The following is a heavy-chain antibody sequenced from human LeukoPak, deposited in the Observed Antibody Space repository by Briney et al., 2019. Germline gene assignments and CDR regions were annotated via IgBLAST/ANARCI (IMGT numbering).Heavy chain of an antibody. CDR3: ARTPGRTSRGPGGEYYFYY. Sequence: GGSLRLSCAASGFTFSSYAMHWVRQAPGKGLEWVAVISYDGSNKYYADSVMDRFTISRDNSENTLYLQMYSLRAEDTAVYNCARTPGRTSRGPGGEYYFYYWGQGTLVTVSS. CDR1: GFTFSSYA. V-gene: IGHV3-30*04. D-gene: IGHD1-26*01. J-gene: IGHJ4*02. CDR2: ISYDGSNK.